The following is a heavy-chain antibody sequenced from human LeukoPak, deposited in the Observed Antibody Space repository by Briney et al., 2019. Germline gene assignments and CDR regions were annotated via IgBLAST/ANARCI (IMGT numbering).Heavy chain of an antibody. V-gene: IGHV3-30*02. CDR1: EFTFSTFG. D-gene: IGHD5-18*01. CDR2: IRYDGSNK. CDR3: AKDTRGEYSYGYFDY. J-gene: IGHJ4*02. Sequence: GGSLRLSCAASEFTFSTFGMHWVRQAPGKGLEWVAFIRYDGSNKYYADSVKGRFTISRDNSKNTLYLQMNSLRAEDTAVYYCAKDTRGEYSYGYFDYCGQGTLVTVSS.